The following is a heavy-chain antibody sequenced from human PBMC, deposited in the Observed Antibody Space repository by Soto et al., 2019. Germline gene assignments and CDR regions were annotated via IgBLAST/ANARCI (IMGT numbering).Heavy chain of an antibody. V-gene: IGHV1-3*01. CDR3: ARDGIAAAGTSWFDP. CDR2: ISAGSGKT. J-gene: IGHJ5*02. Sequence: ASVKVSCKASGYTFTDYAIHWVRQAPGQRLEWMGWISAGSGKTKYSQKFQGRVTITRDTSASTAYMELSSLRSEDTAVYYCARDGIAAAGTSWFDPWGQGTLVTVSS. D-gene: IGHD6-13*01. CDR1: GYTFTDYA.